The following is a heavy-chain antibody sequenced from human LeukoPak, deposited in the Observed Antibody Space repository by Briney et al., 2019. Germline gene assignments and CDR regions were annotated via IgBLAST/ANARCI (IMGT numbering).Heavy chain of an antibody. Sequence: PGGSLRLSCAASGFTFSRHGMNWVRQAPGKGLEWVSGISPSGDILYYADSVKGQFTISRDNFKNTVYLQMNSLRGEDTAVYYCARDRSTVTTWVDYWGQGTLVTVSS. D-gene: IGHD4-17*01. V-gene: IGHV3-23*01. J-gene: IGHJ4*02. CDR3: ARDRSTVTTWVDY. CDR2: ISPSGDIL. CDR1: GFTFSRHG.